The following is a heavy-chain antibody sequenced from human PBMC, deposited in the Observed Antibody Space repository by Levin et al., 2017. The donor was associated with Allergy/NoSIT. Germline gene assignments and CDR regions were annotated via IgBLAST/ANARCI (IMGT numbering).Heavy chain of an antibody. D-gene: IGHD2-15*01. CDR2: INDSGGRT. CDR1: GFTFSSYA. J-gene: IGHJ4*02. V-gene: IGHV3-23*01. CDR3: AKGAAPDFDY. Sequence: PSETLSLTCAASGFTFSSYAMSWVRQAPGKGLEWVSAINDSGGRTYYADSVKGRFTISRDNSKNTLYLQMNSLRAEDTAVYYCAKGAAPDFDYWGQGTLVTVSS.